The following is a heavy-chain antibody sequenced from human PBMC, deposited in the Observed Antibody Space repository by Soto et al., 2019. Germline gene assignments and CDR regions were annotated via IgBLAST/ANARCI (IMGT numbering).Heavy chain of an antibody. CDR1: GFTFSSYA. J-gene: IGHJ6*02. CDR2: ISYDGSNR. V-gene: IGHV3-30-3*01. CDR3: ARDSSGMDV. Sequence: GGSLRLSCAASGFTFSSYAMHWVRQAPGKGLEWVAVISYDGSNRYYADSVKGRFTISRDNSKNTLYLQMNSLRAEDTAVYYCARDSSGMDVWGQGTMVTVSS.